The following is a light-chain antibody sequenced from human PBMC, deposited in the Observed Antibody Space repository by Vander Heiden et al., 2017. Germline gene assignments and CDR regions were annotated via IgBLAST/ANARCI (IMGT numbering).Light chain of an antibody. Sequence: EIVLTQSPGTLSLSPGERATLSCRASQSVSSSYLAWYQQKPGQAPRLLIYGASSRATGIPDRFSGSGSGTEFTLTISRLEPEDFAVYYCQQYGSSRFTFGRGTKVDIK. CDR2: GAS. V-gene: IGKV3-20*01. CDR3: QQYGSSRFT. CDR1: QSVSSSY. J-gene: IGKJ3*01.